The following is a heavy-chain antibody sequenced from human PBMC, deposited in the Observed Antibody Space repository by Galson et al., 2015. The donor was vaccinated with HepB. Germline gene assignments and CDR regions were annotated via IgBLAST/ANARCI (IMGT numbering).Heavy chain of an antibody. CDR2: IYCGGST. V-gene: IGHV3-66*01. J-gene: IGHJ4*02. CDR3: ARGSIAFGEPVDY. D-gene: IGHD3-10*01. Sequence: CAASGFTVSSNYMSWVRQAPGKGLEWVSVIYCGGSTYYADSVKGRFTISRDNSKNTLYLQMNSLRAEDTAVYYCARGSIAFGEPVDYWGQGTLVTVSS. CDR1: GFTVSSNY.